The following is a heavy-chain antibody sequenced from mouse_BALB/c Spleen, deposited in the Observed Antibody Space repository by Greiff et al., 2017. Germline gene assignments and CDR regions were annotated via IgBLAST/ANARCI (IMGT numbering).Heavy chain of an antibody. CDR3: ARNRYDAGDFDY. J-gene: IGHJ2*01. D-gene: IGHD2-14*01. V-gene: IGHV5-9-4*01. CDR1: GFTFSSYA. Sequence: EVHLVESGGGLVKPGGSLKLSCAASGFTFSSYAMSWVRQSPEKRLEWVAEISSGGSYTYYPDTVTGRFTISRDNAKNTLYLEMSSLRSEDTAMYYCARNRYDAGDFDYWGQGTTLTVSS. CDR2: ISSGGSYT.